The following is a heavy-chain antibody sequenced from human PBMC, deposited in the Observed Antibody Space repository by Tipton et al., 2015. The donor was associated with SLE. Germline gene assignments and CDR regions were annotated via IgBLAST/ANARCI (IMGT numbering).Heavy chain of an antibody. CDR1: GASISSDNSY. Sequence: LSLTCTVSGASISSDNSYWTWIRQPAGKGLEWIGHIHTSGFTTYNPSLKSRGTISVDTSKKQFSLKLSSVTAADTAVYYCAREAWGHAFDIWGQGTMVTVSS. D-gene: IGHD2-21*01. V-gene: IGHV4-61*09. J-gene: IGHJ3*02. CDR2: IHTSGFT. CDR3: AREAWGHAFDI.